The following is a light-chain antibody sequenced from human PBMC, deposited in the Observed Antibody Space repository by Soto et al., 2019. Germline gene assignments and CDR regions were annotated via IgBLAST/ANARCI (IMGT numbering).Light chain of an antibody. CDR2: DNN. CDR1: SSNIGNNY. J-gene: IGLJ2*01. V-gene: IGLV1-51*01. CDR3: GTWGSSQSAHVV. Sequence: QSVLTQAPSVSAAPGQKVTISCSGSSSNIGNNYVSWYQQLTGTAPKLLIYDNNKRPSGIPDRFSGSKSGTSATLGITGLQTGDEADYYCGTWGSSQSAHVVFGGGTKLTVL.